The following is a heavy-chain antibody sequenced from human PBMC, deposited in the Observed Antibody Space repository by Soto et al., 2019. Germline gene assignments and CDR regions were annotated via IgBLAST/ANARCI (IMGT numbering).Heavy chain of an antibody. Sequence: PGGSLRLSCSASGFTFSSYAMHWVRQAQGKGLEYVSAISSNGGSTYYADSVKGRFTISRDNSKNTLYLQMSSLRAEDTAVYYCVKSIIVAYYDDNSGYYPRGYDAVDICGQGTMVTASS. D-gene: IGHD3-22*01. CDR3: VKSIIVAYYDDNSGYYPRGYDAVDI. CDR2: ISSNGGST. CDR1: GFTFSSYA. V-gene: IGHV3-64D*06. J-gene: IGHJ3*02.